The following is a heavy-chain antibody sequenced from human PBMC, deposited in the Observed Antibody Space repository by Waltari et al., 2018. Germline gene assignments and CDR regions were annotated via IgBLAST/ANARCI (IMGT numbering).Heavy chain of an antibody. D-gene: IGHD6-6*01. CDR2: ITSSGSNT. J-gene: IGHJ6*03. CDR3: AKHTAPRPDYYDYMDV. V-gene: IGHV3-23*01. Sequence: VQMLESGGGLVQPGGSLRLTCAASGFAISSHAMTLVRQAPGKGLEWVSTITSSGSNTYYAESVKGRFTISRDNAKNTLSLQMNSLRAEDTAVYYCAKHTAPRPDYYDYMDVWGKGTTVTVSS. CDR1: GFAISSHA.